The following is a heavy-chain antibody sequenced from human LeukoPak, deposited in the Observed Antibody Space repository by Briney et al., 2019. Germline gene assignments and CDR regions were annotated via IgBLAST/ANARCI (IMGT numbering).Heavy chain of an antibody. CDR3: ARHTRGGYDY. CDR2: INHSGST. V-gene: IGHV4-34*01. D-gene: IGHD4-23*01. Sequence: PSETLSLTCAVYGGSFSGYYWTWIRQPPGKGLDWIGEINHSGSTNYNPSLKSRVTMSVDTSKTQFSLKLSSVTAADTAVYYCARHTRGGYDYWGQGTLVTVSS. CDR1: GGSFSGYY. J-gene: IGHJ4*02.